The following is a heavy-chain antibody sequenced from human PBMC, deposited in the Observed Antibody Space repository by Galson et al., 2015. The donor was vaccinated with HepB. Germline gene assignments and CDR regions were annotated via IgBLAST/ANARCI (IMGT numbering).Heavy chain of an antibody. CDR1: GFTFSSYW. CDR3: TRIALSGSYWYFDY. CDR2: INQDGSSI. J-gene: IGHJ4*02. V-gene: IGHV3-7*01. Sequence: SLRLSCAASGFTFSSYWMNWVRQAPGKGLEWVAYINQDGSSIYYVDSVKGRFSISRDNAKDSVYLQMNSLRAEDTAVYYCTRIALSGSYWYFDYWGQGSLVTVSS. D-gene: IGHD1-26*01.